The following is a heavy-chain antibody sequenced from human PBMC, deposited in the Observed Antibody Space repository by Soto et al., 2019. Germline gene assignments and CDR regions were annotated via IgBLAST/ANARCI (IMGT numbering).Heavy chain of an antibody. V-gene: IGHV3-74*01. CDR2: INSDGSST. J-gene: IGHJ6*02. CDR1: GFTFGGYW. CDR3: ARGYCSSTSCYFYYYGMDV. Sequence: PGGSLRLSCAASGFTFGGYWVHWVRQAPGKGLVWVSRINSDGSSTSYADSVKGRFTISRDNAKNTLYLQMNSLRAEDTAVYYCARGYCSSTSCYFYYYGMDVWGQGTTVTVS. D-gene: IGHD2-2*01.